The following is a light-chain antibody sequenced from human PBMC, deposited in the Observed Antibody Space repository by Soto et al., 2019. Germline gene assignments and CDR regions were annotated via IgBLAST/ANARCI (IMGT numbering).Light chain of an antibody. Sequence: EIVLTQSPATLSLSPGESATLSCRASESVNIYISWYQQKPAQAPRLLIYDASNRATGIPTRFSGSGSGTDFSLTISSLEPEAFAVYYCQQRSNGPGTTFGQGTRVELK. CDR2: DAS. J-gene: IGKJ1*01. CDR1: ESVNIY. CDR3: QQRSNGPGTT. V-gene: IGKV3-11*01.